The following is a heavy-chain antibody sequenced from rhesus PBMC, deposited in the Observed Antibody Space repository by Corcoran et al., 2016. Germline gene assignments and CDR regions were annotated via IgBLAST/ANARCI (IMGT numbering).Heavy chain of an antibody. CDR3: ATWDNSGWSYY. J-gene: IGHJ4*01. V-gene: IGHV3S5*01. D-gene: IGHD6-31*01. Sequence: EVQLVETGGGLVQPGGSLRLSCAASGSTFSNYGMSWVRQAPGKGVGWVSCISYTGGHTYYAASVKGPFPLSRDSSKTTLSLQMNSLSAEDTAVYYCATWDNSGWSYYWGQGVLVTVSS. CDR1: GSTFSNYG. CDR2: ISYTGGHT.